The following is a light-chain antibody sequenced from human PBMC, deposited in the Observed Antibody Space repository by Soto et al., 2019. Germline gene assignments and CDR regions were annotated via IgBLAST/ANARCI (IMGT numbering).Light chain of an antibody. CDR2: DAS. V-gene: IGKV3-20*01. CDR1: QFIRSSSY. J-gene: IGKJ3*01. CDR3: QQYGSSPS. Sequence: GTGCLSPGGRATLSCRGSQFIRSSSYLAWYQQKPDQAPRLLLYDASSRATGIPDRFSGSGSGTDFTRTISRLEPEDFAVYYCQQYGSSPSFGPGTKVDIK.